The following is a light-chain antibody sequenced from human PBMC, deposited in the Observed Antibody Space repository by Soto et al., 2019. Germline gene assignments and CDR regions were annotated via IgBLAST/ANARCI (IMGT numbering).Light chain of an antibody. CDR3: QQYGRSPWT. Sequence: EIVLTQSPGTLSLSPGERATLSCRASPSVSSSYLAWYQQKPGQAPRLLIYGASSRATGIPDRFSGSGSGTDFTITISRLGPEDVAVDYCQQYGRSPWTFGHGTKVEI. J-gene: IGKJ1*01. CDR2: GAS. V-gene: IGKV3-20*01. CDR1: PSVSSSY.